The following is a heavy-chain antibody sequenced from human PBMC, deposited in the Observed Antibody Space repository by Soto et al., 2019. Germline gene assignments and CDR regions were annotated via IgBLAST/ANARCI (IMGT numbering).Heavy chain of an antibody. Sequence: PSETLSLTCTVSGGSISSSSYYWGWIRQPPGKGLEWIGSIYYSGSTYYNPSLKSRVTISVDTSKNQSSLKLSSVTAADTAVYYCARIYDSSGYYYYYYYGMDVWGQGTTVTVSS. V-gene: IGHV4-39*01. J-gene: IGHJ6*02. CDR2: IYYSGST. CDR3: ARIYDSSGYYYYYYYGMDV. CDR1: GGSISSSSYY. D-gene: IGHD3-22*01.